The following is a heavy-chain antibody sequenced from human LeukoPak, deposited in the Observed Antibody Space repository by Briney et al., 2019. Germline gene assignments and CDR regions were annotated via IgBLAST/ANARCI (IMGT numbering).Heavy chain of an antibody. J-gene: IGHJ4*02. CDR3: ARVRGTYSLDY. V-gene: IGHV3-7*03. D-gene: IGHD1-26*01. CDR1: GFTFSSYA. CDR2: IKQDGSEK. Sequence: GGSLRLSCEASGFTFSSYAMSWVRQAPGKGLEWVANIKQDGSEKYYVDSVKGRFTISRDNAKNSLYLQLNSLRADDTAVYYCARVRGTYSLDYWGQGTLVTVSS.